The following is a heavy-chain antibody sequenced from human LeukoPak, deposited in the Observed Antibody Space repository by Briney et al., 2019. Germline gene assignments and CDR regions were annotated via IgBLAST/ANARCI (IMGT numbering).Heavy chain of an antibody. Sequence: SQTLSLTCAISGDSGSSTTTAWDWIRQSPSRGLEWLVRTYYTSKWNTDYAVSVQGRITVNPNTSNNQFYLQLNSVTPEDTAVYYCARGYWAYGMDVWGRGTTVTVSS. CDR1: GDSGSSTTTA. CDR3: ARGYWAYGMDV. V-gene: IGHV6-1*01. CDR2: TYYTSKWNT. J-gene: IGHJ6*02. D-gene: IGHD6-13*01.